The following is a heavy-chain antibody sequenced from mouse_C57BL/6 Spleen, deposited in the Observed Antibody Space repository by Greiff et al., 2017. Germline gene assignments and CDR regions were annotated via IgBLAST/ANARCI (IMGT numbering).Heavy chain of an antibody. J-gene: IGHJ4*01. CDR1: GYTFTSYW. CDR3: ARAYYDYDRDYAMDY. V-gene: IGHV1-55*01. D-gene: IGHD2-4*01. Sequence: QVQLQQPGAELVKPGASVKMSCKASGYTFTSYWITWVKQRPGQGLEWIGDIYPGSGSTNYNEKFKSKATLTVDTSSSTAYMQLSSLTSEDSAVYYCARAYYDYDRDYAMDYWGQGTSVTVSS. CDR2: IYPGSGST.